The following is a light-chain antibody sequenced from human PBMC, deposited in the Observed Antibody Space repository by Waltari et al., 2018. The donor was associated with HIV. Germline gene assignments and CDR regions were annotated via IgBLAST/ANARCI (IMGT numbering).Light chain of an antibody. V-gene: IGKV1-5*03. CDR3: QQYNSFTWT. CDR2: KAS. CDR1: QSIRSW. J-gene: IGKJ1*01. Sequence: DIQMTQSPSTLSASVGDRVTITCRASQSIRSWLAWYQQKPGKAPKLLIYKASSLESGVPSRFSGSGSGTEFSLTISSLQPDDFATYYCQQYNSFTWTFGQGTKVEIK.